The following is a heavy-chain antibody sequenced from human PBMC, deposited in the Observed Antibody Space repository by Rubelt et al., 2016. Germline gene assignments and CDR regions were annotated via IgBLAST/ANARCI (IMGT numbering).Heavy chain of an antibody. CDR1: GGSISSGGYY. Sequence: QVQLQESGPGLVKPSQTLSLTCTVSGGSISSGGYYWSWIRQHPGTGLEWIGYIYYRGSTYYNRSTKGRGNIAVDTSRRQFSVMLSSVTAADTAGVDCARDSGSRIFDYWGQGTLVTVSS. J-gene: IGHJ4*02. D-gene: IGHD2-15*01. V-gene: IGHV4-31*03. CDR3: ARDSGSRIFDY. CDR2: IYYRGST.